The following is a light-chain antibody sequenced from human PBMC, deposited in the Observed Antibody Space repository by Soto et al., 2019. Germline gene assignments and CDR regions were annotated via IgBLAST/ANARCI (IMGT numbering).Light chain of an antibody. J-gene: IGLJ3*02. Sequence: QSVLTQPPSASGSPGQSVTISCTGTSSDVGGYNYVSWYQQHPGKAPKLMIYEVSKRPSGVPDRCSGSKSGNTASLTVSGLQPDDEADYYCYTFAFSNDSGVFGGGTKLTVL. V-gene: IGLV2-8*01. CDR2: EVS. CDR1: SSDVGGYNY. CDR3: YTFAFSNDSGV.